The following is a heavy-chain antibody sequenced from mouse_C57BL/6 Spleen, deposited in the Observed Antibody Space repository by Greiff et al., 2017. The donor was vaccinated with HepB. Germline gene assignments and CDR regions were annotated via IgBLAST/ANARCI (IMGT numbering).Heavy chain of an antibody. CDR1: GYTFTSYT. V-gene: IGHV1-4*01. Sequence: QVHVKQSGAELARPGASVKMSCKASGYTFTSYTMHWVKQRPGQGLEWIGYINPSSGYTKYKQKFKDKATLTADKSSSTAYMQLSSLTSEDSAVYNGARYITTVEGWFAYWGQGTLVTVSA. CDR2: INPSSGYT. CDR3: ARYITTVEGWFAY. J-gene: IGHJ3*01. D-gene: IGHD1-1*01.